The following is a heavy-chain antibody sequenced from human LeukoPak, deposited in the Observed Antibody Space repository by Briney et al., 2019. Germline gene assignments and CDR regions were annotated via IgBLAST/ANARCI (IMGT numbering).Heavy chain of an antibody. D-gene: IGHD1-26*01. CDR1: GGSVSSGSYY. Sequence: SEALSLTCSVFGGSVSSGSYYWSWIRQSPGKGLEWIGCIYYSGSTNYNPSLRGRVAMSIDTSKNHFSLRLISVTAADTAIYYCARAPGIVGTTPFGNYWGRGTLVTVSS. V-gene: IGHV4-61*03. J-gene: IGHJ4*02. CDR3: ARAPGIVGTTPFGNY. CDR2: IYYSGST.